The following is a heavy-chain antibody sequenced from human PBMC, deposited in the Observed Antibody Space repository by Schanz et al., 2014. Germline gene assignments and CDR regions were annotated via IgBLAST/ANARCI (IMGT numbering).Heavy chain of an antibody. CDR1: GYSFTSYY. CDR3: ARNIIATARAYDS. D-gene: IGHD6-13*01. Sequence: QVQLVQSGAEVKKPGASVKVSCKAFGYSFTSYYIHWVRQAPGQGLEWMATINPSGGSTSFAQKFQGRVTMTRATSTSTVHMELTSLRSEDTAVYYCARNIIATARAYDSWGQGTMVTVSS. V-gene: IGHV1-46*01. CDR2: INPSGGST. J-gene: IGHJ3*02.